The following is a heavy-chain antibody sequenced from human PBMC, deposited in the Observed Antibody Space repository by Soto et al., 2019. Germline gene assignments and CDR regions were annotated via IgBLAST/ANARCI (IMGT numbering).Heavy chain of an antibody. CDR3: ARDGSRRSNDFATDYYYYYDMGV. V-gene: IGHV1-3*01. D-gene: IGHD2-15*01. CDR1: GYTFSSYA. CDR2: INAGNGNT. J-gene: IGHJ6*03. Sequence: QVQLVQSGAEVKKPGASVKVSCKASGYTFSSYAMHWVRQAPGQRPEWMGWINAGNGNTKYSENFQGRVTFTRDTSASTAYMERSGLRSADTAVYYCARDGSRRSNDFATDYYYYYDMGVWGKGTTVTVSS.